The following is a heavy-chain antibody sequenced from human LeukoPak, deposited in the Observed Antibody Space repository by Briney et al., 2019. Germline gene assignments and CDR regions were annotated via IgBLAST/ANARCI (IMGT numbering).Heavy chain of an antibody. D-gene: IGHD3-22*01. CDR2: IYYSGST. CDR3: AALSYYYDSSGYYLEY. V-gene: IGHV4-39*07. Sequence: SETLSLTCTVSGGSISSSSYYWGWIRQPPGKGLEWIGSIYYSGSTYYNPSLKSRVTISVDTSKNQFSLKLSSVTAADTAVYYCAALSYYYDSSGYYLEYWGQGTLVTVSS. CDR1: GGSISSSSYY. J-gene: IGHJ4*02.